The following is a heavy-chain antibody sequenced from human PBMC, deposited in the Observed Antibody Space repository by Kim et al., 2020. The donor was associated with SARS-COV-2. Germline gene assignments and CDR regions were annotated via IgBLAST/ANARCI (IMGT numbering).Heavy chain of an antibody. D-gene: IGHD1-1*01. Sequence: SETLSLTCSVSGGSLSSSISYWVWIRQPPGKGLEWIGSLSYSGRTYYNASLESRVTISVDTSKNRFSLNLTSVTVTDTAVYYCAALDAYNYFDPWGQGT. CDR1: GGSLSSSISY. CDR2: LSYSGRT. CDR3: AALDAYNYFDP. V-gene: IGHV4-39*02. J-gene: IGHJ5*02.